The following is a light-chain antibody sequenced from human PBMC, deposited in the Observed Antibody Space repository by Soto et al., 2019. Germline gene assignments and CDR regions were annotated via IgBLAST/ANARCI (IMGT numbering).Light chain of an antibody. Sequence: QSVLTQPPSASGSPGQSVTISCTGTSSDVGGYNYVSWYQQHPGKAPKLMMFDVNNRPSGVPDRFSGSKSGNTASLTVSGPQAEDEADYYCSSYAGSSIVFGTGTKVTVL. CDR3: SSYAGSSIV. CDR2: DVN. CDR1: SSDVGGYNY. V-gene: IGLV2-8*01. J-gene: IGLJ1*01.